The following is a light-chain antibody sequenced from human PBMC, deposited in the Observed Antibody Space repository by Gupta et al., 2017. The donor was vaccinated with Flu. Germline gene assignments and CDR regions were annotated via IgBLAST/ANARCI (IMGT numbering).Light chain of an antibody. Sequence: EIVLTQSPATLSLSPGERTTLSCRASQTFPNFLAWYQHKPGQAPRLLIHDISKRATGIPARFSGNGSGTDFFLTINSLAPEDSAVYYCQLSSAFGGGTTVEIK. CDR2: DIS. V-gene: IGKV3-11*01. CDR1: QTFPNF. CDR3: QLSSA. J-gene: IGKJ4*01.